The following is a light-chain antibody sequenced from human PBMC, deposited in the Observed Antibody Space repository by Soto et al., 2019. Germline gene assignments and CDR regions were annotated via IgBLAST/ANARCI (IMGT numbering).Light chain of an antibody. V-gene: IGLV6-57*02. Sequence: NFMLTQPHSVSESPGKTVTISCTGSSGSFASNSVQWYQQRPGSAPTTVIYEDNQRPSGVPGRFSCSIDSSSNSASLTISGLKTEDEAYYYCQSYDSSNVVFGGGTKLTVL. CDR3: QSYDSSNVV. CDR1: SGSFASNS. J-gene: IGLJ2*01. CDR2: EDN.